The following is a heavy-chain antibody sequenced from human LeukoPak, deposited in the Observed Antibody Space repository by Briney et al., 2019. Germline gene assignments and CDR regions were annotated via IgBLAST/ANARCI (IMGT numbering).Heavy chain of an antibody. V-gene: IGHV1-8*01. Sequence: ASVKVSCKASGYTFTSYDINWVRQATGQGLEWMGWMNPNSGNTGYAQKFQGRVTMTRNTSISTAYMELSSLRSGDTAVHYCALRGYSYGSPYYYYYYMDVWGKGTTVTVSS. CDR1: GYTFTSYD. CDR2: MNPNSGNT. J-gene: IGHJ6*03. D-gene: IGHD5-18*01. CDR3: ALRGYSYGSPYYYYYYMDV.